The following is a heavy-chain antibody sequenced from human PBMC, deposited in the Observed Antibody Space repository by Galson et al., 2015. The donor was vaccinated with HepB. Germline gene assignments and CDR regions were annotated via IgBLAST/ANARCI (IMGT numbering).Heavy chain of an antibody. J-gene: IGHJ3*02. CDR3: AREIGDIVVVPAAPGDAFDI. CDR1: GFTFSSYG. CDR2: IWYDGSNK. D-gene: IGHD2-2*01. Sequence: SLRLSCAASGFTFSSYGMHWVRQAPGKGLEWVAVIWYDGSNKYYADSVKGRFTISRDNSKNTLYLQMNSLRAEDTAVYYCAREIGDIVVVPAAPGDAFDIWGQGTMVTVSS. V-gene: IGHV3-33*01.